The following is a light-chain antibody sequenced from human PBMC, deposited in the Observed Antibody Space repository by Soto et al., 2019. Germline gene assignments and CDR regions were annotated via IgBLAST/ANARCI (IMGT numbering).Light chain of an antibody. CDR1: SSDVGGYNY. Sequence: QSALTQPACVSLSPGQSITISCTGTSSDVGGYNYVSWYQQHPGKVPKLMIFEVSNRPSGVSNRFSGSKSGNTASLTISGLQAEDEADYYCSSYTTSRTLVFGPGTKVTVL. CDR3: SSYTTSRTLV. J-gene: IGLJ1*01. V-gene: IGLV2-14*01. CDR2: EVS.